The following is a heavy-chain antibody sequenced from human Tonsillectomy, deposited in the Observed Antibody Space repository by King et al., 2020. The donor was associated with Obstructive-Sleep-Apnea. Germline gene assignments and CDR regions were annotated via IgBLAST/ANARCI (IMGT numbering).Heavy chain of an antibody. J-gene: IGHJ5*02. CDR2: IYYSGST. CDR3: ARDGPYSSSWDNWFDP. D-gene: IGHD6-13*01. Sequence: QLQESGPGLVKPSETLSLTCTVSGGSISSSSYYWGWIRQPPGKGLEWIGSIYYSGSTYYNPSLKSRVTISVDTSKNQFSLKLSSVTAADTAVYYCARDGPYSSSWDNWFDPWGQGTLVTVSS. CDR1: GGSISSSSYY. V-gene: IGHV4-39*07.